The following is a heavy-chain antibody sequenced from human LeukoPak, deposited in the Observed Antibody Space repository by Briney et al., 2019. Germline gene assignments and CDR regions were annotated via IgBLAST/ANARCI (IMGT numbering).Heavy chain of an antibody. CDR2: LSGTGGTT. V-gene: IGHV3-23*01. CDR3: AKEASSGYYTALYFDF. Sequence: GGSLRLSCAASGFTFSSYAMTWVRQAPGKGLEWVSGLSGTGGTTYSADSVKGRFTISRDNSKNTLYLQMNSLRAEDTAIYYCAKEASSGYYTALYFDFWGQGTLVTVSS. CDR1: GFTFSSYA. D-gene: IGHD3-22*01. J-gene: IGHJ4*02.